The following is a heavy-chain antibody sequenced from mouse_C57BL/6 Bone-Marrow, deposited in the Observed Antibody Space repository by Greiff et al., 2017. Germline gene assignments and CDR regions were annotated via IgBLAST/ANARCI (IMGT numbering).Heavy chain of an antibody. Sequence: QVQLQQSGAELARPGASVKLSCKASGYTFTSYGISWVKQRTGQGLEWIGEIYPRSGNTYYNEKFKGKATLTADKSSSTAYMELRSLTSEDSAVYFCAPFITTVVAPRYFDVWGTGTTVTVSS. CDR3: APFITTVVAPRYFDV. J-gene: IGHJ1*03. D-gene: IGHD1-1*01. CDR2: IYPRSGNT. V-gene: IGHV1-81*01. CDR1: GYTFTSYG.